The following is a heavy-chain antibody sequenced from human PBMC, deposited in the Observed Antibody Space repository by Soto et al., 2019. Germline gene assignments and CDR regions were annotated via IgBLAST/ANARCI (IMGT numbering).Heavy chain of an antibody. J-gene: IGHJ6*02. CDR2: ISYDGSNK. CDR3: AKGVDNQNSGIDV. V-gene: IGHV3-30*18. D-gene: IGHD5-12*01. CDR1: GFTFSSYG. Sequence: QVQLVESGGGVVQPGRSLRLSCAASGFTFSSYGMHWVRQAPGKGLEWVAVISYDGSNKYYADSVKGRFTISRDNSKNRLYLQMNSLRAEDTAVYYCAKGVDNQNSGIDVWGQGTTVTVS.